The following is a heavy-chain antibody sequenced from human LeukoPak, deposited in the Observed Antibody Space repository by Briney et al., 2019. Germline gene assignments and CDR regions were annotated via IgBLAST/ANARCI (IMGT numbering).Heavy chain of an antibody. CDR1: GFSFRTYW. D-gene: IGHD2-15*01. J-gene: IGHJ4*02. Sequence: GGSLRLSCVASGFSFRTYWMHWVRQVPGKGLVWVARINSDGGRTTYADSVKGRFTISRDNAKNTVYLQMNSLSAEDTAVYFCATVKGCSGGTCYSSFFDSWGQGTLVTVSS. CDR3: ATVKGCSGGTCYSSFFDS. V-gene: IGHV3-74*03. CDR2: INSDGGRT.